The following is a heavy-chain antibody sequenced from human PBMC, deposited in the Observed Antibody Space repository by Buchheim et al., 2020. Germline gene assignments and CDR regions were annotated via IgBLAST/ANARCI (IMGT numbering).Heavy chain of an antibody. CDR1: GFTFRSYA. J-gene: IGHJ6*02. D-gene: IGHD3-3*01. Sequence: QLLESGGGLVQPGGSLRLSCAAPGFTFRSYAMSWVRQAPGKGLEWVSTISGSDGSTFYADSVKGLFTISRDNSKNTLYLQMNSLRAEDTAVYYCAKDSPPNYDFWSGIKYGMDVWGQGTT. V-gene: IGHV3-23*01. CDR3: AKDSPPNYDFWSGIKYGMDV. CDR2: ISGSDGST.